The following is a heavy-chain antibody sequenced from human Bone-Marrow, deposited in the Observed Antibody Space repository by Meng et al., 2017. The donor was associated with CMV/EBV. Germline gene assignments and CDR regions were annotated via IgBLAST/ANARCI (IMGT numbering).Heavy chain of an antibody. V-gene: IGHV3-30*04. D-gene: IGHD2-2*01. J-gene: IGHJ5*02. CDR3: ARAACGVVVPAAPCNWFDP. CDR2: ISYDGSNK. Sequence: GESLKISCAASGFTFSTYAMHWVRQAPGKGLEWVAVISYDGSNKYYADSVKGRFTISRDNSKNTLYLQMSSLRAEDTAVYYCARAACGVVVPAAPCNWFDPWGQGTLVTVSS. CDR1: GFTFSTYA.